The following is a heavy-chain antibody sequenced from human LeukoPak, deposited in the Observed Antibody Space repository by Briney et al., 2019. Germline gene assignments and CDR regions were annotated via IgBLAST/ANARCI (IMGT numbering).Heavy chain of an antibody. CDR1: GFTFSDHA. J-gene: IGHJ4*02. D-gene: IGHD1-26*01. CDR3: TRLVGAND. Sequence: PGGSLRLSCAATGFTFSDHAMDWVRQATGKGLEWVGRNRNKANSYTTEYAASVQGRFTVSRDDSKNSLYLQMNSMKPEDTAVYYCTRLVGANDWGQGTLVTVSS. V-gene: IGHV3-72*01. CDR2: NRNKANSYTT.